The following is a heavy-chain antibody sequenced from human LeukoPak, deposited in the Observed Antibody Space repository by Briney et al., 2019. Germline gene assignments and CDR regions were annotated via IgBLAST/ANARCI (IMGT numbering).Heavy chain of an antibody. V-gene: IGHV3-53*01. J-gene: IGHJ6*02. CDR2: IHSGGST. CDR1: GFTVSSNY. CDR3: ARGPLVTTVTTFYYYGMDV. D-gene: IGHD4-17*01. Sequence: GGSLRLSCAASGFTVSSNYMSWVRQAPGKGLEWVSVIHSGGSTYYADSVKGRFTISRDNSKNTLYLQMNSLRAEDTAVYYCARGPLVTTVTTFYYYGMDVWGQGTTVTVSS.